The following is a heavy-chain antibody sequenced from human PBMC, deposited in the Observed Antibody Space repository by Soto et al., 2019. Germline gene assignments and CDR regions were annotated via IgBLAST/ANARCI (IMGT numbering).Heavy chain of an antibody. D-gene: IGHD6-6*01. Sequence: EVQLVESGGGLVQPGGSLRLSCAASGFTFSSYWMSWVRQAPGKGLEWVANIKQDGSEKYYVDSVKGRFTISRDNAKNSLYLQMNSLGAEDTAVYYCARSGYSISFRYGMDVWCQGTTVTVSS. CDR1: GFTFSSYW. CDR2: IKQDGSEK. V-gene: IGHV3-7*03. J-gene: IGHJ6*02. CDR3: ARSGYSISFRYGMDV.